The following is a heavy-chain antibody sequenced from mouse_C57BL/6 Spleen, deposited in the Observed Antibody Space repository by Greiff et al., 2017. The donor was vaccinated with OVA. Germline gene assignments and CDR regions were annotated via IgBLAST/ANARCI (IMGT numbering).Heavy chain of an antibody. CDR3: ASGYSFAY. D-gene: IGHD2-3*01. CDR2: INPGSGGT. J-gene: IGHJ3*01. CDR1: GYAFTNYL. Sequence: VKLMESGAEQVRPGTSVKVSCKASGYAFTNYLIEWVKQRPGQGLEWIGVINPGSGGTNYNEKFKGKATLTADKSSSTAYMQLSSLTSEDSAVYFCASGYSFAYWGQGTLVTVSA. V-gene: IGHV1-54*01.